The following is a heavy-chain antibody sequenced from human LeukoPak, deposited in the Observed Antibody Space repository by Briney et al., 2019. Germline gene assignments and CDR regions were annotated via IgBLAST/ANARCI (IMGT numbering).Heavy chain of an antibody. Sequence: ASVKVSCTASGYTFTSYGISWVRQAPGQGLEWMGWISAYNGNTNYAQKLQGRVTMTTDTSTSTAYMELRSLRSDDTAVYYCARAYRDFWSGLDFYYGMDVWGQGTTVTVSS. V-gene: IGHV1-18*01. J-gene: IGHJ6*02. CDR2: ISAYNGNT. D-gene: IGHD3-3*01. CDR1: GYTFTSYG. CDR3: ARAYRDFWSGLDFYYGMDV.